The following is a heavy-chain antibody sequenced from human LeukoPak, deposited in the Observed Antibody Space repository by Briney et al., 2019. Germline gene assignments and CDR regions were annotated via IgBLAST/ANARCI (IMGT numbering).Heavy chain of an antibody. CDR2: IYYNGST. CDR1: GGSISSGDYY. D-gene: IGHD3-10*01. Sequence: SETLSLTCTVSGGSISSGDYYWSWIRQPPGKGLEWIGYIYYNGSTYYNPSFKSRITISVDTSKNQFSLKLSSVTAADTAVYYCARTSLGGAWFDPWGQGTLVTVSS. CDR3: ARTSLGGAWFDP. V-gene: IGHV4-30-4*08. J-gene: IGHJ5*02.